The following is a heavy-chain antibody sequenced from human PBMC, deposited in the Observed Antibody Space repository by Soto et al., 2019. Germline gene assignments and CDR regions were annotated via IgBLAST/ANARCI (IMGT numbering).Heavy chain of an antibody. J-gene: IGHJ4*02. Sequence: GGSLRLSCAASGFTLRNYAMTWVRQAPGKGLEWVSGIKSKTDGGTTDYAAPVKGRFTISRDDSKNTLYLQMNSLKTEDTAVYYCTTDKTNIVVVPAASSPFDYWGQGTLVTVSS. CDR1: GFTLRNYA. D-gene: IGHD2-2*01. V-gene: IGHV3-15*01. CDR2: IKSKTDGGTT. CDR3: TTDKTNIVVVPAASSPFDY.